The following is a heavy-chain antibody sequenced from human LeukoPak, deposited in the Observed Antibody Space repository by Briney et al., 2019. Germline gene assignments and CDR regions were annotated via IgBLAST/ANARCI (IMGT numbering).Heavy chain of an antibody. CDR1: GFTFSSYA. CDR2: ISGSGGST. Sequence: GGSLRLSCAASGFTFSSYAMSWVRQAPGKGLEWVSAISGSGGSTYYADSVKGRFTISRDNSKNTLYLQMGSLRAEDMAVYYCARRYCSSTSCYQFDYWGQGTLVTVSS. CDR3: ARRYCSSTSCYQFDY. V-gene: IGHV3-23*01. D-gene: IGHD2-2*01. J-gene: IGHJ4*02.